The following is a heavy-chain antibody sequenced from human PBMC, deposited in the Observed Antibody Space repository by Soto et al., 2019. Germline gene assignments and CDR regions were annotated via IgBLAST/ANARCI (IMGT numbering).Heavy chain of an antibody. CDR1: GGTFSSYA. V-gene: IGHV1-69*13. D-gene: IGHD2-8*01. J-gene: IGHJ5*02. CDR2: IIPIFGTA. CDR3: AMYPAQYNWFDP. Sequence: AASVKVSCKASGGTFSSYAISWVRQAPGQGLEWMGGIIPIFGTANYAQKFQGRVTITADESTSTAYMELSSLRSEDTAVYYGAMYPAQYNWFDPWGKGTLVTVSS.